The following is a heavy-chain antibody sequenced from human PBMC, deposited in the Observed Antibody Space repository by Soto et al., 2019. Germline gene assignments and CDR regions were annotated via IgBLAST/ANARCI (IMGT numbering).Heavy chain of an antibody. CDR3: AMYYYDSSGSTVTRDNWFDP. J-gene: IGHJ5*02. CDR2: IYYSGST. V-gene: IGHV4-30-4*01. D-gene: IGHD3-22*01. CDR1: GGTISSGDYY. Sequence: PSETLSLTCTVSGGTISSGDYYWSWIRQPPGKGLGWIGYIYYSGSTYYNPSLKSRVTISVDTSKNQFSLKLSSVTAADTAVYYCAMYYYDSSGSTVTRDNWFDPWGQGTLVT.